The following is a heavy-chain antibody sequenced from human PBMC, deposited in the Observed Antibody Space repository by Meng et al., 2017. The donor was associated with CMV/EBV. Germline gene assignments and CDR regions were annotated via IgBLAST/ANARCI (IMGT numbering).Heavy chain of an antibody. V-gene: IGHV1-69*05. CDR3: AREIRRWLQLYYYYYGMDV. CDR2: IIPIFGTA. Sequence: SVKVSCKASGGTFSSYAISWVRQAPGQGLEWMGGIIPIFGTANYAQKFQGRVTITTDESTSTAYMELSSLRSEDTAVYYCAREIRRWLQLYYYYYGMDVWGQGTTVT. D-gene: IGHD5-24*01. J-gene: IGHJ6*02. CDR1: GGTFSSYA.